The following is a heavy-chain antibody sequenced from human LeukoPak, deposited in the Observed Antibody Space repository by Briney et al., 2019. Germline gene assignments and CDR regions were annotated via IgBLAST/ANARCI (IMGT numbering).Heavy chain of an antibody. J-gene: IGHJ4*02. CDR1: GFTFSDHY. CDR3: AGGAVYYFDY. CDR2: TRNKANSYTT. V-gene: IGHV3-72*01. Sequence: GGSLRLSCAASGFTFSDHYMDWVRQAPGKGLEWIGRTRNKANSYTTEYAASVKGRFTISRDNSKNSLYLQMNSLTTEDTAVYYCAGGAVYYFDYWGQGTLVTVSS.